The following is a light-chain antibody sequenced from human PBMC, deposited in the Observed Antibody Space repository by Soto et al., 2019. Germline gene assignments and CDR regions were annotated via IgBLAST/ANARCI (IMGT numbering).Light chain of an antibody. CDR2: GAS. CDR3: QQDNRWPPGGT. J-gene: IGKJ1*01. Sequence: EIVMTQSPATLSVSPGERATLSCRASQSVSSNLAWYQQKPGQAPRLLIYGASTRATGIPARFSGSGSRTEFTLTISSLQSEDFAVYYCQQDNRWPPGGTFGQGTKVQIK. V-gene: IGKV3-15*01. CDR1: QSVSSN.